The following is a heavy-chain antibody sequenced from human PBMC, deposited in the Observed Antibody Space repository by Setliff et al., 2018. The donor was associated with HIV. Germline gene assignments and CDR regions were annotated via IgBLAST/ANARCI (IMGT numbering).Heavy chain of an antibody. D-gene: IGHD3-22*01. Sequence: SETLSLTCSVSGVSINRTDHYWGWIRQSPGKRLEWIGSVSQSGSTYYNPSLKSRVTISVDTSKNQFSLKLSSVTAADTAVYYCARHPSYYYDSSGTNWYFDLWGRGTLVTVSS. CDR2: VSQSGST. J-gene: IGHJ2*01. CDR3: ARHPSYYYDSSGTNWYFDL. V-gene: IGHV4-39*01. CDR1: GVSINRTDHY.